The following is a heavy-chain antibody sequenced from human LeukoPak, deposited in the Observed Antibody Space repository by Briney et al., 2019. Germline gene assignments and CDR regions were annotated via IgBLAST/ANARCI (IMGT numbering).Heavy chain of an antibody. Sequence: PGGSLRLSCAASGFTFSSYAMSWVRQAPGKGLEWVSAISGSGGSTYYADSVKGRFTISRDNSKNTLYLQMNSLRAEDTAVYYCAKDLFLYYDFTPSPMDVWGQGTTVTVSS. J-gene: IGHJ6*02. V-gene: IGHV3-23*01. CDR3: AKDLFLYYDFTPSPMDV. CDR1: GFTFSSYA. CDR2: ISGSGGST. D-gene: IGHD3-3*01.